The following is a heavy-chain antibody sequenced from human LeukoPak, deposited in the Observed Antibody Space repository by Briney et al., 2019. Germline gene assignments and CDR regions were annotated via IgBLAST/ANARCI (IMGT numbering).Heavy chain of an antibody. CDR3: AKRSAWTTVVTPGYYFDY. Sequence: PGGSLRLSCAASGFTFSSYAMSCVRQAPGKGLEWVSATSGSGGSTYYADFVRARFPISRDNSKNTLYLQMNSLRAEDTGVYYCAKRSAWTTVVTPGYYFDYWGQGTLVTVSS. D-gene: IGHD4-23*01. J-gene: IGHJ4*02. CDR1: GFTFSSYA. CDR2: TSGSGGST. V-gene: IGHV3-23*01.